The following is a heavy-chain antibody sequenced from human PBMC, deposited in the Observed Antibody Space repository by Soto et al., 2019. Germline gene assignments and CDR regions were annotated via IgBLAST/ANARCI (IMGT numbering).Heavy chain of an antibody. CDR2: INGGGGTT. V-gene: IGHV3-23*01. J-gene: IGHJ4*02. CDR1: GFSFSGYT. CDR3: AKDRHPDGIWTFDY. D-gene: IGHD3-9*01. Sequence: EVQLLESGGHLIKPGESLRLSCAASGFSFSGYTMNWVRQAQGKGLEWISGINGGGGTTYYADSVKGRFTISRDDSKNILYLQMNSPRAEDTAIYYCAKDRHPDGIWTFDYWGRGTLVTVSS.